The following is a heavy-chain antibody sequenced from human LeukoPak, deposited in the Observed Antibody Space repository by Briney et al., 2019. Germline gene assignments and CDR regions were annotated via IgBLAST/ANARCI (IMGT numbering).Heavy chain of an antibody. CDR3: AKSGGYGLIDY. D-gene: IGHD1-26*01. Sequence: SETLSLTCTVSGGSISSYYWSWIRQPPGKGLEWIGSIYSSGNTYYNASLQSRVTISIETSKNQISLRLNSVTAADTAIYYCAKSGGYGLIDYWGQGTLVTVSS. J-gene: IGHJ4*02. V-gene: IGHV4-59*04. CDR1: GGSISSYY. CDR2: IYSSGNT.